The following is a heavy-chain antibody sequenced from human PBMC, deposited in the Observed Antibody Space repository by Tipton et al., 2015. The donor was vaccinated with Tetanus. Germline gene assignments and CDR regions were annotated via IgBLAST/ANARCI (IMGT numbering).Heavy chain of an antibody. CDR1: DGSFNAYY. CDR3: ARGWSECSSWSCSPFDS. CDR2: VSSSGNS. D-gene: IGHD2-2*01. V-gene: IGHV4-34*11. J-gene: IGHJ4*02. Sequence: TLSLTCGVSDGSFNAYYWSWIRQTPGKGLEWIGFVSSSGNSNYSPSLTGRVSMSLDTSKQQFSLSLTSATAADTAVYYCARGWSECSSWSCSPFDSWGQGTLVTVSS.